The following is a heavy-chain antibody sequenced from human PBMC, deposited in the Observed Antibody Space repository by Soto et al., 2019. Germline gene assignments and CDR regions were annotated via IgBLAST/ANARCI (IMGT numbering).Heavy chain of an antibody. CDR1: GYTFTSYG. V-gene: IGHV1-18*01. J-gene: IGHJ5*02. D-gene: IGHD3-3*01. CDR2: ISAYNGNT. CDR3: ASCNDFWGNWFDP. Sequence: ASVKVSCKASGYTFTSYGISWVRQAPGQGLEWMGWISAYNGNTNYAQKLQGRITMTTDTSTSTAYMELRSLRSDDTAVDYCASCNDFWGNWFDPWGQGTLVTVSS.